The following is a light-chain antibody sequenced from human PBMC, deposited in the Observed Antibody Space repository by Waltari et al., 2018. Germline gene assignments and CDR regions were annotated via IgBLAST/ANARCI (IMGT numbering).Light chain of an antibody. V-gene: IGLV2-14*03. J-gene: IGLJ3*02. CDR2: DVS. Sequence: LTQPASMYGSPGQSITISCTGTTSDIGAYNYVTWYQQHPGTAPQLIIYDVSHRPSGVSTRFSGSKSGNTASLTISGLLTEDEADYYCSSYTTSSTLVVFGGGTKLTVL. CDR3: SSYTTSSTLVV. CDR1: TSDIGAYNY.